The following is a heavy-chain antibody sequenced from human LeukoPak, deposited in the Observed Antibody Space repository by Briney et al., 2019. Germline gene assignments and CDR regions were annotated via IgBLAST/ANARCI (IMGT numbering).Heavy chain of an antibody. Sequence: GASVKVSCKASGGTFSSYAISWVRQAPGQGLEWMGRIIPILGIANYAQKFQGRVTITADKSTSTAYMELSSLRSEDTAVYYCASESEDYDFWSGYHRYFDYWGQGTLVTVSS. J-gene: IGHJ4*02. CDR1: GGTFSSYA. D-gene: IGHD3-3*01. CDR3: ASESEDYDFWSGYHRYFDY. CDR2: IIPILGIA. V-gene: IGHV1-69*04.